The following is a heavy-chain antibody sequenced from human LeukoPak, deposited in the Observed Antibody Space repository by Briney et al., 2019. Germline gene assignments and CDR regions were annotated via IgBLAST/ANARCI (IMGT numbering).Heavy chain of an antibody. V-gene: IGHV4-61*08. CDR2: IYYSGST. J-gene: IGHJ3*02. CDR1: GFSLSTSGMC. D-gene: IGHD3-22*01. CDR3: ARNYDSSGYYYNEGAFDI. Sequence: ESGPALVKPTQTLTLTCTFSGFSLSTSGMCVSWIRRPPGKGLEWIGYIYYSGSTNYNPSLKSRVTISVDTSKNQFSLKLTPVTAADTAVYYCARNYDSSGYYYNEGAFDIWGQGTMVTVSS.